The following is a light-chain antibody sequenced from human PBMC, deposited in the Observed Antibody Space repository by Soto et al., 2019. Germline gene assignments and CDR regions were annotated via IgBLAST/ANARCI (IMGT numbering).Light chain of an antibody. V-gene: IGKV3-15*01. CDR3: QQYNSYRT. J-gene: IGKJ1*01. CDR1: QSVSSN. Sequence: EIVMTQSPATLSVSPGERATLSCRASQSVSSNLAWYQQKPGQAPRLLIYGASTRATGIPARFSGSGSGTEFTLTISSLQPDDFATYYCQQYNSYRTFGQGTKVAIK. CDR2: GAS.